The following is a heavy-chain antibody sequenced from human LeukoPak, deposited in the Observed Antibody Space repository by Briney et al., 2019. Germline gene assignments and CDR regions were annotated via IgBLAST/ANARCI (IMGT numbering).Heavy chain of an antibody. D-gene: IGHD3-22*01. CDR1: GFTFSRSE. V-gene: IGHV3-13*01. CDR2: IGAGGDT. CDR3: AREAFDSSGYHPYNWYFDL. Sequence: PGGSLRLSCAASGFTFSRSEIHWVRQVTGKGLEWVSAIGAGGDTYYADSVKGRFTIPRDNAKNSLYLQMNSLRAGDTAVYFCAREAFDSSGYHPYNWYFDLWGRGTLVTVSS. J-gene: IGHJ2*01.